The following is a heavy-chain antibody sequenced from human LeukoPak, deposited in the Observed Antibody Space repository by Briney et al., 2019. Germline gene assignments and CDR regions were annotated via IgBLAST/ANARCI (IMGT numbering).Heavy chain of an antibody. CDR3: ARQVDSIVVVPAAMGRRRPYWYFDL. J-gene: IGHJ2*01. D-gene: IGHD2-2*01. Sequence: SETLSLTCAVYGGSFSGYYWSWIRQPPGKGLEWIGEINHSGSTNYNPSLKSRVTISVDTSKNQFSLKLSSVTAADTAVYYCARQVDSIVVVPAAMGRRRPYWYFDLWGRGTLVTVSS. CDR2: INHSGST. V-gene: IGHV4-34*01. CDR1: GGSFSGYY.